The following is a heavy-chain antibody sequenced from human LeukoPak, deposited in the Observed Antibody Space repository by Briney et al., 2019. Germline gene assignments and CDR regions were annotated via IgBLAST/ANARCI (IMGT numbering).Heavy chain of an antibody. CDR1: GFTFGTYW. Sequence: PGGSLRLSCGAAGFTFGTYWMHWVREAPGKGLVWVSGINSDGGTTTYAGSVKGRFTLSRDNAKNTLYLQMNNLRAEDTAIYYSATDSYVSGSYYRLFYWGQGTLVTVSS. V-gene: IGHV3-74*01. J-gene: IGHJ4*02. D-gene: IGHD3-10*01. CDR2: INSDGGTT. CDR3: ATDSYVSGSYYRLFY.